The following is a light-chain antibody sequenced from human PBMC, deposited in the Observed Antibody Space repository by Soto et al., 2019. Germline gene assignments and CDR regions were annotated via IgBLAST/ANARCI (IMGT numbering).Light chain of an antibody. V-gene: IGLV2-14*03. CDR3: SSYTTSNTRQIV. CDR1: SSDVGGYNY. J-gene: IGLJ1*01. Sequence: LTQPASVSGSPGQSITISCTGTSSDVGGYNYVTWYQHHPGKAPKLLIYDVSNRPSGISNLFSGSKSDNTASLTISGLQPEDEADYYCSSYTTSNTRQIVFGTGTKVTVL. CDR2: DVS.